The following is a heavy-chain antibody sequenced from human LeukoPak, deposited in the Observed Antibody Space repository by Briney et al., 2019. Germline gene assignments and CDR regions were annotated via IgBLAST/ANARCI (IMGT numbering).Heavy chain of an antibody. J-gene: IGHJ6*03. V-gene: IGHV1-69*05. CDR3: ARGYSYGYYYYYMDV. D-gene: IGHD5-18*01. CDR2: IIPIFGTA. Sequence: SVKVSCKASGGTFSSYAISWVRQAPGQGLEWMGGIIPIFGTANYAQKFQGGVTITTDESTSTAYMELSSLRSEDTAVYYCARGYSYGYYYYYMDVWGKGTTVTVSS. CDR1: GGTFSSYA.